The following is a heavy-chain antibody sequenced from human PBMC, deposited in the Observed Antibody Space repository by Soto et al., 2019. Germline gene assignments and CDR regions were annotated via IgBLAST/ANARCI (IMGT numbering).Heavy chain of an antibody. CDR3: ARDRTDSGYYTNWLDP. Sequence: SSVKVACKASGGTFGSDAITWVRQAPGQGLEWVGRIIPIFGTTNYAQNLQGRVTISADKSTLTSYMELHSLTSDDTALYYCARDRTDSGYYTNWLDPWGQGTQVTVS. V-gene: IGHV1-69*06. CDR2: IIPIFGTT. D-gene: IGHD3-22*01. J-gene: IGHJ5*02. CDR1: GGTFGSDA.